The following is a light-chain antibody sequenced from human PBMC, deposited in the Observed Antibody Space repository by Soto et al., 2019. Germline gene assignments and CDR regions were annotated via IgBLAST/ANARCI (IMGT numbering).Light chain of an antibody. Sequence: EIVVTQSPGTLSLSPGERATLSCRASQSVSSSYLAFYQQKPGQAPRLLIYGASSRATGIPDRFSGSGSVTDFTLTISRLEPEDFVVYYCQQYGSSLTWTFGQGTKVEIK. CDR2: GAS. CDR1: QSVSSSY. CDR3: QQYGSSLTWT. V-gene: IGKV3-20*01. J-gene: IGKJ1*01.